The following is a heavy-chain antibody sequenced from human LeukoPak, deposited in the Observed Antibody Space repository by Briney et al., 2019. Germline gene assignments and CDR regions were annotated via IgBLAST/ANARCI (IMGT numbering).Heavy chain of an antibody. V-gene: IGHV5-51*01. J-gene: IGHJ6*02. CDR2: IYPVDSDT. CDR3: ARGGNGYSYFYGLDV. Sequence: IYPVDSDTRYSPSFQGQLPISADKSISTAYLQWSSLRASDTAMYYCARGGNGYSYFYGLDVWGQGTTVTVSS. D-gene: IGHD5-24*01.